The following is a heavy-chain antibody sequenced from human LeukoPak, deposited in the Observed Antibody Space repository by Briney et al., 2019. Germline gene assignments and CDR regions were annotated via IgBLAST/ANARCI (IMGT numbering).Heavy chain of an antibody. Sequence: SETLSLTCTVSGGSISSGSYYWSWIRQPPGKGLEWIGYIYYSGSTNYNPSLKSRVTISVDTSKNQFSLKLSSVTAADTAVYYCARGRSGSTPDNWFDPWGQGTLVTVSS. CDR2: IYYSGST. CDR1: GGSISSGSYY. J-gene: IGHJ5*02. D-gene: IGHD3-3*01. CDR3: ARGRSGSTPDNWFDP. V-gene: IGHV4-61*01.